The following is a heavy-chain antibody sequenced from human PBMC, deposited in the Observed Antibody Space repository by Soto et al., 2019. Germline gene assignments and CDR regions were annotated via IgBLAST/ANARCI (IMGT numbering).Heavy chain of an antibody. CDR1: GFTFHDYA. V-gene: IGHV3-23*05. D-gene: IGHD5-12*01. CDR3: ARLYLAATITSLDY. Sequence: PGGSLRPSCATSGFTFHDYAMSWVRQAPGKGLEWVSAIAFTGSATYYVGSVVGRFTISRDNAENSLYLQMNSLRAEDTAVYYCARLYLAATITSLDYWGQGTLVTVSS. CDR2: IAFTGSAT. J-gene: IGHJ4*02.